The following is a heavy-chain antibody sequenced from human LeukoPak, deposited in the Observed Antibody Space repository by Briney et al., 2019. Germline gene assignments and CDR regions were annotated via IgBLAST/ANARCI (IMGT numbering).Heavy chain of an antibody. CDR1: GFTFSNYA. J-gene: IGHJ6*03. Sequence: GGSLRLSCAASGFTFSNYAMNWVRQAPGKGLEWVSSISNSDATTYYADSVRGRFTTSRDNSKNTLYLQMNSLRVEDTAVYYCARCITVFGVVIPEYYYYYMDVWGKGATVTVSS. CDR2: ISNSDATT. D-gene: IGHD3-3*01. CDR3: ARCITVFGVVIPEYYYYYMDV. V-gene: IGHV3-23*01.